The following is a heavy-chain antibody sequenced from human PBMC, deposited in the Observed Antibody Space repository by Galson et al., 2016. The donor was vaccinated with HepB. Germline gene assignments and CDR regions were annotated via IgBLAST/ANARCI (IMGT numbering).Heavy chain of an antibody. Sequence: PALVKPTQTLTLTCSFSGFSLTTSGEGVGWIRQPPGKAPEWLALIYWDDDKRYSPSLQSRLTVTRETSKNQVVLTMTNVDPVDTGTYYCACSLDNWNSLGWFDPWGQGTVVTVSS. D-gene: IGHD1-7*01. V-gene: IGHV2-5*02. CDR1: GFSLTTSGEG. CDR2: IYWDDDK. CDR3: ACSLDNWNSLGWFDP. J-gene: IGHJ5*02.